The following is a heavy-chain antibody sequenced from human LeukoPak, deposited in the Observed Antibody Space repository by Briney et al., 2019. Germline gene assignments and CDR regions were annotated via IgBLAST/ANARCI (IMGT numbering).Heavy chain of an antibody. Sequence: PSETLSLTCTVSGGSISNSYWSWIRQPPGKGLEWIGYIYYSGSTNYNPSLKSRVTISVDTSKKHLSLKLSAVTAADTAVYYCARGYGWFDPWGQGILVIVSS. V-gene: IGHV4-59*08. CDR1: GGSISNSY. CDR3: ARGYGWFDP. J-gene: IGHJ5*02. CDR2: IYYSGST. D-gene: IGHD3-10*01.